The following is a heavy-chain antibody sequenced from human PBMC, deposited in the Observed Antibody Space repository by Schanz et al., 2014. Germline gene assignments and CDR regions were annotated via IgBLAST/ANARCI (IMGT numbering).Heavy chain of an antibody. CDR3: AAARGTNCYFCALDI. D-gene: IGHD2-2*01. CDR1: GFTLSNAW. Sequence: EVHLVESGGGLVKPGGSLRLSCAASGFTLSNAWMSWVRQAPGKGLEWVSTISGSGAHTYHADSVRGRFTISRDNSKNILYLQMNSLRAEDTAIYFCAAARGTNCYFCALDIWGQGTMVTVSS. J-gene: IGHJ3*02. CDR2: ISGSGAHT. V-gene: IGHV3-23*04.